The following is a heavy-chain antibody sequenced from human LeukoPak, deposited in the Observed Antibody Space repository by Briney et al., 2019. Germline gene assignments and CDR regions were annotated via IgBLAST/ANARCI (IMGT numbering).Heavy chain of an antibody. CDR1: GGSVSSSRYY. V-gene: IGHV4-39*07. J-gene: IGHJ5*02. Sequence: SETLSLTCTVSGGSVSSSRYYWGWIRQPPGKGLEWIGSIYYSGSTNYNLSLKSRVTISVDTSKNQFSLKLSSVTAADTAVYYCARVGGRPSLKSRWGVHNWFDPWGQGTLVTVSS. CDR2: IYYSGST. D-gene: IGHD3-16*01. CDR3: ARVGGRPSLKSRWGVHNWFDP.